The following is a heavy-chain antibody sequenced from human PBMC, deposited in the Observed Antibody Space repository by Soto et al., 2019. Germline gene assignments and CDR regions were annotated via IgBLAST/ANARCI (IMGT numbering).Heavy chain of an antibody. Sequence: QVQLVQSGAEVKKPGASVKVSCKASGYTFTGNYLHWVRRAPGQGLEWMGWISPNFGGTTYAPNFQGRVTVTRDTSISTVYMELSSLKSDDTAVYYCTRGGGGYLDYWGQGTLVTVSS. D-gene: IGHD3-10*01. J-gene: IGHJ4*02. CDR1: GYTFTGNY. CDR2: ISPNFGGT. V-gene: IGHV1-2*02. CDR3: TRGGGGYLDY.